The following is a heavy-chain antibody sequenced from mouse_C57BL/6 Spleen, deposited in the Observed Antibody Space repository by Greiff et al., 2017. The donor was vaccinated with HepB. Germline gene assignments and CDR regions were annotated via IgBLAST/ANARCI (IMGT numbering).Heavy chain of an antibody. J-gene: IGHJ1*03. CDR2: IWWDDDK. V-gene: IGHV8-8*01. CDR1: GFSLSTFGMG. D-gene: IGHD1-1*01. Sequence: QVTLKESGPGILLPSQTLSLTCSFSGFSLSTFGMGVGWIRQPSGKGLEWLAHIWWDDDKYYNPALKSRLTISKDTSKNQVFLKIANVDTADTATYYCARKKTTVVAPGYFDVWGTGTTVTVSS. CDR3: ARKKTTVVAPGYFDV.